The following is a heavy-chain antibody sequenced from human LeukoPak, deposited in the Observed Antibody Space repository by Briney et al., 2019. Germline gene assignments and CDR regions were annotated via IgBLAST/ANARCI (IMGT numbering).Heavy chain of an antibody. CDR3: ARGRKGGIAARRLYNWFDP. D-gene: IGHD6-6*01. Sequence: SETLSLTCAVYGGSFSGYYWSWIRQPPGKGLEWIGEINHSGSTNYNPSLKSRVTISVDTSKNQFSLKLSSVTAADTAVYYCARGRKGGIAARRLYNWFDPWGQGTLVTVSS. CDR1: GGSFSGYY. J-gene: IGHJ5*02. CDR2: INHSGST. V-gene: IGHV4-34*01.